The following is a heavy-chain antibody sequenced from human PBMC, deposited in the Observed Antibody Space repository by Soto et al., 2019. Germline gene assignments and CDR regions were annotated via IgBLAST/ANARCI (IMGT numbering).Heavy chain of an antibody. V-gene: IGHV3-23*01. J-gene: IGHJ6*02. Sequence: SGGSLRLSCAASGFTFSSYAMSWVRQAPGKGLEWVSAISGSGGSTYYADSVKGRFTISRDNSKNTLYLQMNSLRAEDTAVYYCAKVVASYYYGMDVWGQGTTVTVSS. CDR2: ISGSGGST. CDR3: AKVVASYYYGMDV. CDR1: GFTFSSYA.